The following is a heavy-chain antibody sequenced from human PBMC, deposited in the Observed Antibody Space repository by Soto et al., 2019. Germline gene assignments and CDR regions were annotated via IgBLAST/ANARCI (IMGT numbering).Heavy chain of an antibody. CDR1: GFTFSSYA. Sequence: QVQLVESGGGVVQPGRSLRLSCAASGFTFSSYAMHWVRQAPGKGLEWVAVISYDGSNKYYADSVKGRFTISRDNSKNTLYLQMNSLRAEDTAVYYCARVEPYSSWDWGRYYGMDVWGQGTTVTVSS. D-gene: IGHD6-6*01. J-gene: IGHJ6*02. CDR3: ARVEPYSSWDWGRYYGMDV. V-gene: IGHV3-30-3*01. CDR2: ISYDGSNK.